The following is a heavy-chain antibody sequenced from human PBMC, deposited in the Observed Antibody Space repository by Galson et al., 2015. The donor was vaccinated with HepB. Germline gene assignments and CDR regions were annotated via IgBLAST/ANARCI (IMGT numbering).Heavy chain of an antibody. CDR1: GYTFTSYA. Sequence: SVKVSCKASGYTFTSYAMHWVRQAPGQRLEWMGWINAGNGNTKYSQKFQGRVTITRDTSASTAYMELSSLRSEDTAVYYCARDHVESAAAGWGWFDPWGQGTLVTVSS. CDR3: ARDHVESAAAGWGWFDP. J-gene: IGHJ5*02. D-gene: IGHD6-13*01. V-gene: IGHV1-3*01. CDR2: INAGNGNT.